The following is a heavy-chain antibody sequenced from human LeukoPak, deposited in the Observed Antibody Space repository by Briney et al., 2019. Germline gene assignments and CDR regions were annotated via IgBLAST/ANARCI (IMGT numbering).Heavy chain of an antibody. V-gene: IGHV3-30*03. CDR2: ISYDGSNK. CDR3: ARMLVTHLDY. Sequence: PGGSLRLSCAASGFTFSSYGMHWVRQAPGKGLEWVAVISYDGSNKYYADSVKGRFTISRDNSKNTLYLQMNSLRAEDTAVYYCARMLVTHLDYWGQGTLVTVSS. D-gene: IGHD4-23*01. J-gene: IGHJ4*02. CDR1: GFTFSSYG.